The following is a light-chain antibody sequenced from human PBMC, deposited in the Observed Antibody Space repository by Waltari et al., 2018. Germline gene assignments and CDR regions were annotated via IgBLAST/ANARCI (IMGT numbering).Light chain of an antibody. V-gene: IGKV3-15*01. CDR1: QSFGGS. CDR2: YTS. Sequence: EMVMTQTPATLSVSPGETATLSCRASQSFGGSLAWYQQRPGKTPRLPIYYTSNRATDIPARFSGSGSGTEFALTISGVQSEDVAVYYCQQYKSWPWTFGQGTKVEIK. CDR3: QQYKSWPWT. J-gene: IGKJ1*01.